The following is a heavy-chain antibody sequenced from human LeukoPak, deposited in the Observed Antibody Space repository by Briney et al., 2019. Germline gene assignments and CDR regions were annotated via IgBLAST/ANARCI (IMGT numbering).Heavy chain of an antibody. V-gene: IGHV4-34*01. CDR3: ARGRNWGPTFDY. D-gene: IGHD7-27*01. CDR2: INHSGST. J-gene: IGHJ4*02. CDR1: GGSFSGYY. Sequence: SETLSLTCAVYGGSFSGYYWSWIRQPPGKGLEWIGEINHSGSTNYNPSLKSRVTISVDTSKNQFSLKLSSVTAADMAVYYCARGRNWGPTFDYWGQGTLVTVSS.